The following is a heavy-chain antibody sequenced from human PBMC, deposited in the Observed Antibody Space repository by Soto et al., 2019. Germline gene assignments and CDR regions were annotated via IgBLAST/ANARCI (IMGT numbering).Heavy chain of an antibody. Sequence: QVQLQESGPGLVKPSQTLSLTCTVSGGSISSGDYKWSWIRQPPGKGLEWIGYIYYSGYNYNNPSIKRXVTMSVDTSKNLFSLKLSSVTAADTAVYYCARSDNYVPFEYWGQGTLVTVSS. CDR3: ARSDNYVPFEY. CDR1: GGSISSGDYK. D-gene: IGHD4-4*01. CDR2: IYYSGYN. J-gene: IGHJ4*02. V-gene: IGHV4-30-4*01.